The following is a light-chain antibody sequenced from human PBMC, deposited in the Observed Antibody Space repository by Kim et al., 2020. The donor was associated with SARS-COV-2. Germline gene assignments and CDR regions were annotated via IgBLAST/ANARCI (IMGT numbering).Light chain of an antibody. Sequence: SSELTQDPAVSVALGQTVRITCQGDSLRSYYASWYQQKPGQAPILVIYTKNNRPSGIPDRFSGSSSGNTASLTIPGAQAEDEADYYCNSRDSSGNHWVFG. CDR3: NSRDSSGNHWV. J-gene: IGLJ3*02. CDR2: TKN. CDR1: SLRSYY. V-gene: IGLV3-19*01.